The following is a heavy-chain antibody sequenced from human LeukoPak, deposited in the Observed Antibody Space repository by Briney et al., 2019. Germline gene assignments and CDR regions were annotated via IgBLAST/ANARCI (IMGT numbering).Heavy chain of an antibody. Sequence: SVKVSCKASGGTFSSYAISWVRQAPGQGLEWMGRIIPIFGTANYAQKFQGRVAITTDESTSTAYMELSSLRSEDTAVYYCARDPGSSWSYNWFDPWGQGTLVTVSS. CDR3: ARDPGSSWSYNWFDP. CDR2: IIPIFGTA. CDR1: GGTFSSYA. V-gene: IGHV1-69*05. D-gene: IGHD6-13*01. J-gene: IGHJ5*02.